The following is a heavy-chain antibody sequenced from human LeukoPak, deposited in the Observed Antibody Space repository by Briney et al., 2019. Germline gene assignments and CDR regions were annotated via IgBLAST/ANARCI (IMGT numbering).Heavy chain of an antibody. CDR3: APYSSSWKWFDP. D-gene: IGHD6-13*01. CDR1: GGSFSGYY. V-gene: IGHV4-34*01. Sequence: SETLSLTCAVYGGSFSGYYWSWIRQLPGKGLEWIGSIYYSGSTYYNPSLKSRVTISVDTSKNQFSLKLSSVTAADTAVYYCAPYSSSWKWFDPWGQGTLVTVSS. J-gene: IGHJ5*02. CDR2: IYYSGST.